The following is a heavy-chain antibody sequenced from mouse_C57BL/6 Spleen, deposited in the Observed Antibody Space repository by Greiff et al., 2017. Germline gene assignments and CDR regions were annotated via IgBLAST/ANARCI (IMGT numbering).Heavy chain of an antibody. CDR3: ERDSLYYALGY. D-gene: IGHD6-2*01. Sequence: VQLQQSGAELAKPGASVKLSCKASGYTFTSYWMHWVKQRPGQGLEWIGYINPSSGYTKYNQKFKDKATVTADKSSSTAYMQLRSLTYYDSAVYACERDSLYYALGYWGQGTSVTVSS. J-gene: IGHJ4*01. CDR1: GYTFTSYW. V-gene: IGHV1-7*01. CDR2: INPSSGYT.